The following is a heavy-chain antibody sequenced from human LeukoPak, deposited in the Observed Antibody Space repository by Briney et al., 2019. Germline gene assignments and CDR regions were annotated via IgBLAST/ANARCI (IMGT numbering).Heavy chain of an antibody. CDR3: AKGITADDTGLDY. CDR2: ITGSGDIT. Sequence: GGSLRLSCAVSGFTFSNYALSWVRQAPGKGLEWLSAITGSGDITYYADSVKGRFTVSRDISKNTLYLQMNSLRAEDTALYYCAKGITADDTGLDYWGQGTLVTVSS. CDR1: GFTFSNYA. J-gene: IGHJ4*02. V-gene: IGHV3-23*01. D-gene: IGHD6-13*01.